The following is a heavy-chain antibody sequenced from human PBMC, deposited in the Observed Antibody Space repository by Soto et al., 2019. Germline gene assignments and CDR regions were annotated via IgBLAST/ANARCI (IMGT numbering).Heavy chain of an antibody. J-gene: IGHJ3*02. CDR1: GFTFSSYG. Sequence: GGSLRLSCAASGFTFSSYGMHWVRQAPGKGLVWVAVIWYDGSNKYYADSVKGRFTFSRDNSKNTLYLQMNSLRAEDTAVYYCARDRDSSGYDAFDIWGQGTMVTVSS. D-gene: IGHD3-22*01. CDR2: IWYDGSNK. V-gene: IGHV3-33*01. CDR3: ARDRDSSGYDAFDI.